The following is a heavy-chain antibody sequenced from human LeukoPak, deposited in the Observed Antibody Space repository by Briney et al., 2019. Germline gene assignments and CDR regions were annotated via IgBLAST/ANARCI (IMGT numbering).Heavy chain of an antibody. Sequence: SETLSLTCSIDGGSFSGFYWSWIRQPPGKGLEWIGEINRERNTNYNPSLKSRVTVSVDTSKNQFSLELTSVTAADTAVYYCARNNPFWSGYYSAAFDIWGQGTLVSVSS. CDR1: GGSFSGFY. CDR3: ARNNPFWSGYYSAAFDI. J-gene: IGHJ3*02. V-gene: IGHV4-34*01. CDR2: INRERNT. D-gene: IGHD3-3*01.